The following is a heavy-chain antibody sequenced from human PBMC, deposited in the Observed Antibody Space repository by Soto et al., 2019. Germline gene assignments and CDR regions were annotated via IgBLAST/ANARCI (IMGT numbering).Heavy chain of an antibody. CDR3: ARDTEGRFSDRRYFDL. CDR2: IYYSGST. J-gene: IGHJ2*01. Sequence: SETLSLTCTVSGGSISSSGYYWSWIRQHPGKGLEWIGYIYYSGSTYYNPSLKSRVTISVDTSKNQFSLKLTSVTAADTAVYYCARDTEGRFSDRRYFDLWGRGTLVTAPQ. V-gene: IGHV4-31*03. CDR1: GGSISSSGYY. D-gene: IGHD3-3*01.